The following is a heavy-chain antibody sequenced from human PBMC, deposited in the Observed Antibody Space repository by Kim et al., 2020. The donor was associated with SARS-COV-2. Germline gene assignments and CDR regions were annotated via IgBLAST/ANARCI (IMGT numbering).Heavy chain of an antibody. V-gene: IGHV3-74*01. CDR3: ARGIVVVILYVMDV. J-gene: IGHJ6*02. CDR2: INSDGSST. CDR1: GFTFSSYW. Sequence: GGSLRLSCAASGFTFSSYWMHWVRQAPGKGLVWVSRINSDGSSTSYADSVKGRFTISRDNAKNTLYLQMNSLRAEDTAVYYCARGIVVVILYVMDVWGQGTTVTVSS. D-gene: IGHD3-22*01.